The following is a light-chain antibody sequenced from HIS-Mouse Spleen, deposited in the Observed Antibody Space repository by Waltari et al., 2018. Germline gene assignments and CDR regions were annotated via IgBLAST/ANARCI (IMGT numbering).Light chain of an antibody. Sequence: DIQMTQSPPPLPASVGKRVTIPSQAIQDISNYLNWYQQKQGKAPKLLIYDAANLETGVLSRFSGSGSGTDFTFTISSLQPEDISTYYCQQYDNLPRYTFGQGTKLEIK. V-gene: IGKV1-33*01. CDR3: QQYDNLPRYT. CDR1: QDISNY. J-gene: IGKJ2*01. CDR2: DAA.